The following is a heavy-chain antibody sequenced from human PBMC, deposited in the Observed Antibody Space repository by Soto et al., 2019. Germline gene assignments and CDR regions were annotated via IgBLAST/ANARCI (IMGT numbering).Heavy chain of an antibody. V-gene: IGHV4-34*01. CDR2: INHSGST. CDR1: AESFSDYY. J-gene: IGHJ4*02. D-gene: IGHD2-21*02. CDR3: AGDRGDSIEY. Sequence: PSETLSLTCAVYAESFSDYYWSWSWIRQPPGKGLEWIGEINHSGSTNYNPSLKSRVTISVDTSKRQFSLKLTSVTAADTAFYYCAGDRGDSIEYWGQGIQVTVSS.